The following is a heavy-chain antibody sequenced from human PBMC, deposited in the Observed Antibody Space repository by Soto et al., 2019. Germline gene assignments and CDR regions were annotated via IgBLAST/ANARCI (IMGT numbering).Heavy chain of an antibody. Sequence: GGSLRLSCAASGFTFSSYAMSWVRQAPGKGLEWVSTINFSGTNTYYGDSVKGRFTISRDNSKNTVYVEMHSLRAEDTAVYYCAKSGMATTKRRPPYYVDYWGQGTPVTVS. CDR1: GFTFSSYA. CDR2: INFSGTNT. D-gene: IGHD1-1*01. J-gene: IGHJ4*02. V-gene: IGHV3-23*01. CDR3: AKSGMATTKRRPPYYVDY.